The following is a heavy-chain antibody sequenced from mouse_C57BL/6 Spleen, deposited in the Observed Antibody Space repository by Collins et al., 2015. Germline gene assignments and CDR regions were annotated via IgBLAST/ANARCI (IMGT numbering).Heavy chain of an antibody. CDR1: GYTFTTYG. CDR3: ARSRHYYGSSYDWYFDV. D-gene: IGHD1-1*01. CDR2: INTYSGVP. Sequence: QIQLVQSGPELKKPGETVKISCKASGYTFTTYGMSWVKQAPGKGLKWMGWINTYSGVPTYADDFEGRFAFSLQTSASTAYLQINNLKNEDTATYFCARSRHYYGSSYDWYFDVWSTGTTVTVSS. J-gene: IGHJ1*03. V-gene: IGHV9-3*01.